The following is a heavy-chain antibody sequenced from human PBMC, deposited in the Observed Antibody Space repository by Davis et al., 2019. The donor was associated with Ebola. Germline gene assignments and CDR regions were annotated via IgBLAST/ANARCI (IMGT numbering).Heavy chain of an antibody. Sequence: MPGGSLRLSCAVYGGSFGGYYWSWIRQPPGKGLEWIGEINHSGSTNYNPSLKSRVTISVDTSKNQFSLKLSSVTAADTAVYYCARGKGYTAANWFDPWGQGTLVTVSS. CDR2: INHSGST. V-gene: IGHV4-34*01. CDR3: ARGKGYTAANWFDP. J-gene: IGHJ5*02. CDR1: GGSFGGYY. D-gene: IGHD5-24*01.